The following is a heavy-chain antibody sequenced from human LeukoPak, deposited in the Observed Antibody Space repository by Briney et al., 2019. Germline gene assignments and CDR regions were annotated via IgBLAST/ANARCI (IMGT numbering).Heavy chain of an antibody. Sequence: PSETLSLTCTVSGGSISSSSYYWGWIRQPPGKGLEWIGSIYYSGSTYYNPSLKSRVTISVDTSKNQFSLKLSSVTAADTAVYYCAREPRPYGSNSNNWFDPWGQGTLVTVSS. V-gene: IGHV4-39*07. CDR1: GGSISSSSYY. J-gene: IGHJ5*02. D-gene: IGHD4-23*01. CDR3: AREPRPYGSNSNNWFDP. CDR2: IYYSGST.